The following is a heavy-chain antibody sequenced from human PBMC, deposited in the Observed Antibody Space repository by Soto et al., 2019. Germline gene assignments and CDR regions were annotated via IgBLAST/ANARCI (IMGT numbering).Heavy chain of an antibody. CDR3: VQSRCGGDCLQSYSSHYYYGMDV. J-gene: IGHJ6*02. D-gene: IGHD2-21*02. CDR1: GFSLSTSGVG. Sequence: QITLKESGPTLVKPTQTLTLTCTFSGFSLSTSGVGVGWIRQPPGKALEWLALIYWDDDKRYSPSLKSRLTITKDTSKNQXXLXMNXMDPVDTATYYCVQSRCGGDCLQSYSSHYYYGMDVWGQGTTVTVSS. CDR2: IYWDDDK. V-gene: IGHV2-5*02.